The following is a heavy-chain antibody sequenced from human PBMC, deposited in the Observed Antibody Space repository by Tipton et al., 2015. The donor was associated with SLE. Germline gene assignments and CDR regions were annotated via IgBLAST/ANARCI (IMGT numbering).Heavy chain of an antibody. J-gene: IGHJ2*01. D-gene: IGHD4-17*01. CDR1: GDSISSGGYY. CDR2: IYSSGDR. Sequence: TLSLTCSVSGDSISSGGYYWNWIRQSAGRGLEWIGRIYSSGDRDYNPSLRSRVTMSIDASQNRVSLRLKSVSAADTAVYYCARGSDGEYVRYFDVWGPGTLVTVSS. CDR3: ARGSDGEYVRYFDV. V-gene: IGHV4-61*02.